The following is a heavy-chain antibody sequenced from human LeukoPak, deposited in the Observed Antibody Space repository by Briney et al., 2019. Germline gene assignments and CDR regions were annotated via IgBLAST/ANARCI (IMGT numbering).Heavy chain of an antibody. CDR3: ARDSSGYAY. CDR2: MNPNSGNT. V-gene: IGHV1-8*03. Sequence: ASVKVSCKASGYTFTGYYMHWVRQATGQGLEWMGWMNPNSGNTGYAQKFQGRVTITRNTSISTAYMELSSLRSEDTAVYYCARDSSGYAYWGQGTLVTVSS. D-gene: IGHD3-22*01. CDR1: GYTFTGYY. J-gene: IGHJ4*02.